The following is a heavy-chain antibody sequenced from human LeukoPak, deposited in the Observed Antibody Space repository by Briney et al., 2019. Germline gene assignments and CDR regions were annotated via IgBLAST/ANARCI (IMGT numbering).Heavy chain of an antibody. D-gene: IGHD6-13*01. J-gene: IGHJ6*03. CDR1: GVAIRNSW. Sequence: GGSLRLTCVASGVAIRNSWMSWVRQAPGKGLEWVANIHPDGSVQNYVDSVKGRFTISKDNAKNSLYLQINNLRAEDTAVYYCARVEQHLDYYYYYYMDVWGKGTTVTVSS. V-gene: IGHV3-7*01. CDR3: ARVEQHLDYYYYYYMDV. CDR2: IHPDGSVQ.